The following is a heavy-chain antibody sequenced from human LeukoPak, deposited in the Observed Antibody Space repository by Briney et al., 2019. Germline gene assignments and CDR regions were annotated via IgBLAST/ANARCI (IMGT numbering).Heavy chain of an antibody. Sequence: SETLSLTCSVSGGSISSYYWSWIRQPAGKQPEWIGRMYTSGSTYYNPSLKSRVTISVDTSKNQFSLNLRSVTAADTAVYFCARHLYSGSTYFDCWGQGTLVTVSS. CDR2: MYTSGST. CDR3: ARHLYSGSTYFDC. D-gene: IGHD1-26*01. V-gene: IGHV4-4*07. J-gene: IGHJ4*02. CDR1: GGSISSYY.